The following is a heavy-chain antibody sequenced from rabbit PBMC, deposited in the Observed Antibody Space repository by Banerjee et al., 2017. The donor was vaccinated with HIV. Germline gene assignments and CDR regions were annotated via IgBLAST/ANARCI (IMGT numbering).Heavy chain of an antibody. V-gene: IGHV1S28*01. CDR3: ARDLAGVVGWNLNL. J-gene: IGHJ4*01. CDR2: ITYVGRA. Sequence: EESGGDLVKPEGSLTLTCTASGFDFSGYGVSWVRQAPGKGLEWIGYITYVGRAYYANWVKGRFTISRDNAQNTVSLQMNSLTAADTATYFCARDLAGVVGWNLNLWGPGTLVTVS. CDR1: GFDFSGYG. D-gene: IGHD4-1*01.